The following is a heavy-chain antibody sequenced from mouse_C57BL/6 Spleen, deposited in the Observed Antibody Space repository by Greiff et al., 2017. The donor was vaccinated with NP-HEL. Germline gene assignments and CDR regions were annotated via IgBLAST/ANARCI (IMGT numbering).Heavy chain of an antibody. Sequence: EVQLVESGPGLVKPSQSLSLTCSVTGYSITSGYYWTWIRQFPGNKLEWMCYISYDGSNNYNPSLKNRISITRDTSKNQFFLKLNSVTTEDPATYYCAREGNYYGSSHWYFDVWGTGTTVTVSS. J-gene: IGHJ1*03. V-gene: IGHV3-6*01. D-gene: IGHD1-1*01. CDR2: ISYDGSN. CDR1: GYSITSGYY. CDR3: AREGNYYGSSHWYFDV.